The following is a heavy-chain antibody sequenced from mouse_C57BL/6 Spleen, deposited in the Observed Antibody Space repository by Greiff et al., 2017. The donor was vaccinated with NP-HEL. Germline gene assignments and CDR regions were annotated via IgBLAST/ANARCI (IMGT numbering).Heavy chain of an antibody. J-gene: IGHJ4*01. Sequence: EVQLQQSGTVLARPGASVKMSCKTSGYTFTSYWMHWVKQRPGQGLEWIGAIYPGNSDTSYNQKFKGKAKLTAVTSASTAYMELSSLTNEDSAVYYCTRAYDYVYYAMDYWGQGTSVTVSS. CDR3: TRAYDYVYYAMDY. V-gene: IGHV1-5*01. CDR1: GYTFTSYW. CDR2: IYPGNSDT. D-gene: IGHD2-4*01.